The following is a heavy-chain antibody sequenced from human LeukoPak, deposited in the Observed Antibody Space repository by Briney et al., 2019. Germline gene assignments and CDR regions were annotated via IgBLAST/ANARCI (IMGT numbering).Heavy chain of an antibody. CDR1: GGSFSGYY. J-gene: IGHJ1*01. CDR3: ARAGYYYGSGSYLKYFQH. D-gene: IGHD3-10*01. Sequence: SETLSLTCAVYGGSFSGYYWSWIRQPPGKGLEWIGEINHSGSTNYNPSLKSRVTISVDTSKNQFSLKLSSVTAADTAVYYCARAGYYYGSGSYLKYFQHWGQGTLVTVSS. CDR2: INHSGST. V-gene: IGHV4-34*01.